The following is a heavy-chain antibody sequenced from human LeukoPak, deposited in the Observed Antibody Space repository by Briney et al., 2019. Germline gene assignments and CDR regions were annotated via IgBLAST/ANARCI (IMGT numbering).Heavy chain of an antibody. D-gene: IGHD3-10*01. J-gene: IGHJ4*02. CDR3: ARIRANGYYFDY. CDR2: MSHTGAT. CDR1: GGSFSGYY. V-gene: IGHV4-34*01. Sequence: SETLSLTCAVFGGSFSGYYWSWIRQSPEKGLEWIGEMSHTGATNYNPSLKSRVTISVDTSKNQFSLKLSSVTAADTAVYYCARIRANGYYFDYWGQGTLVTVSS.